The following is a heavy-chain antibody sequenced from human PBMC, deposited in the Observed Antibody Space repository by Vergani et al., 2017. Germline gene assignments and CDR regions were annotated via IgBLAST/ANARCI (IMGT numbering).Heavy chain of an antibody. V-gene: IGHV4-38-2*02. J-gene: IGHJ3*02. D-gene: IGHD3-16*01. CDR3: ARQFWVSQGVGAFET. CDR1: GYSISRGYY. Sequence: QLQLQDSGPGLVKPSETLSLTCSVSGYSISRGYYWGWIRQPPGKGLEWIATVFHSGSAYYNPSLRRRVTISVETSKNQFSLRLTTLTAADTAVYYCARQFWVSQGVGAFETWGRGTEVSVSS. CDR2: VFHSGSA.